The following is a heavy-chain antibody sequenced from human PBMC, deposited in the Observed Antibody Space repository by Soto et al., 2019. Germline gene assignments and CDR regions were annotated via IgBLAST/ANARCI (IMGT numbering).Heavy chain of an antibody. D-gene: IGHD2-2*01. J-gene: IGHJ4*02. CDR2: IDRSGGDT. CDR3: AKDTYSRSWYF. CDR1: GFTFTNYL. Sequence: EVQLLESGGDLVQPGGSLRLSCAASGFTFTNYLMTWVRQAPGKGLEWVSSIDRSGGDTYYADSVKGRFTISRYTSKNTLYLQMNGLREEDTVLYYCAKDTYSRSWYFWGQGTLVTVSP. V-gene: IGHV3-23*05.